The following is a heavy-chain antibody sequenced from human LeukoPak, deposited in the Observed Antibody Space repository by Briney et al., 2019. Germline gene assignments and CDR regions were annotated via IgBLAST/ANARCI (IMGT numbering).Heavy chain of an antibody. V-gene: IGHV4-4*07. CDR1: GGSVSGSY. Sequence: PSETLSLTCTVSGGSVSGSYWSWIRQSAGKGLEWIGRIYIYGTTNYNPSLKSRVTMSVDTSKNQLSLKLTSVTAADTAVYYCARDVVGAPGDYWGQGILVTVSS. D-gene: IGHD2-15*01. CDR3: ARDVVGAPGDY. CDR2: IYIYGTT. J-gene: IGHJ4*02.